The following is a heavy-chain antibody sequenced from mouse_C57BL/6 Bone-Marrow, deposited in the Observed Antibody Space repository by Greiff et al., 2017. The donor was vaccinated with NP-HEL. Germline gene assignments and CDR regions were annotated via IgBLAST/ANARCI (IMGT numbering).Heavy chain of an antibody. CDR1: GYTFTSYW. CDR3: ARPFSYGSREDYFDY. CDR2: IYPSDSET. J-gene: IGHJ2*01. D-gene: IGHD1-1*01. Sequence: QVQLQQPGAELVRPGSSVKLSCKASGYTFTSYWMDWVKQRPGQGLEWIGNIYPSDSETHYNQKFKDKATLTVDKSSSTAYMQLSSLTSEDSAVYYCARPFSYGSREDYFDYWGQGTTLTVSS. V-gene: IGHV1-61*01.